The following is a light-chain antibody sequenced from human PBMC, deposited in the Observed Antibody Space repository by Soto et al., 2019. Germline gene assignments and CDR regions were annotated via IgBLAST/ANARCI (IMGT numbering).Light chain of an antibody. CDR2: QDR. Sequence: SYELTQPPSVSVSPGQTASITCSGDKLGDKYSCWYQQRPGQSTVLVIYQDRKRPSGIPERFSGSNSGNTETLNISGTQAMDEADYYCQAWDSSTVVFGGGTKLTVL. CDR3: QAWDSSTVV. J-gene: IGLJ2*01. V-gene: IGLV3-1*01. CDR1: KLGDKY.